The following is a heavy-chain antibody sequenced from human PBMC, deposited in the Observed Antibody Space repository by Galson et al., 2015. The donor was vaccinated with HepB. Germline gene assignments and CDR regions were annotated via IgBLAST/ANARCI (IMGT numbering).Heavy chain of an antibody. J-gene: IGHJ3*02. CDR3: ARDRWGESSSWRFDAFDI. Sequence: SVKVSCKASGGTFSSYAISWVRQAPGQGLEWMGGIIPIFGTANYAQKFQGRVTITADESTSTAYMELSSLRSEDTAVYYCARDRWGESSSWRFDAFDIWGQGTMVTVSP. V-gene: IGHV1-69*13. CDR1: GGTFSSYA. CDR2: IIPIFGTA. D-gene: IGHD6-13*01.